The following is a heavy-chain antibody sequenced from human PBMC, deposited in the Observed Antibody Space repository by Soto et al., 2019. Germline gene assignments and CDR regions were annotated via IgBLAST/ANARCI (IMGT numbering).Heavy chain of an antibody. CDR1: GYAFSNNF. CDR2: INPTTGLT. J-gene: IGHJ6*02. Sequence: ASVKVSCKASGYAFSNNFMHWVRQAPAQGLEWMGVINPTTGLTSNAQKFQGRITMTSDTSSSAAYMELSSLRSEDTAVYYCARALRNGYFYGMDIWGQGTTVTVSS. D-gene: IGHD2-8*01. CDR3: ARALRNGYFYGMDI. V-gene: IGHV1-46*01.